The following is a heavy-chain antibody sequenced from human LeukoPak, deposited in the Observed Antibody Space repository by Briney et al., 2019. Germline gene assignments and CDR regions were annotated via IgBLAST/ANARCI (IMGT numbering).Heavy chain of an antibody. Sequence: GGSLRLSCGASGFTFSSYGMHWVRQAPGKGLEWVAFIRYDGSNKYYADSVKGRFTISRDNSKNTLFLQMNSLRAEDTAVYYCAKPSYGDPLDAFDIWGQGTMVTVSS. CDR1: GFTFSSYG. CDR2: IRYDGSNK. D-gene: IGHD4-17*01. V-gene: IGHV3-30*02. CDR3: AKPSYGDPLDAFDI. J-gene: IGHJ3*02.